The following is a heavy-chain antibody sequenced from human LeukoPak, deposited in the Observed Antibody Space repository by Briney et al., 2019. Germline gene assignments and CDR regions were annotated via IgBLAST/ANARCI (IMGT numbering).Heavy chain of an antibody. CDR3: ARGLGYSYGYDY. J-gene: IGHJ4*02. CDR2: INHSGST. D-gene: IGHD5-18*01. V-gene: IGHV4-34*01. CDR1: GGSFSGYY. Sequence: KSSETLSLTCAVYGGSFSGYYWSWIRQPPGKGLEWIGEINHSGSTNYNPSLKSRVTISVDTSKNQFSLKLSSVTAADTAVYYCARGLGYSYGYDYWGQGTLVTVSS.